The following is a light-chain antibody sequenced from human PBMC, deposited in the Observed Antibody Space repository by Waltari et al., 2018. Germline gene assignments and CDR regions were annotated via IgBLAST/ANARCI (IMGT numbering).Light chain of an antibody. CDR2: DVS. J-gene: IGLJ1*01. CDR1: SSDVGAYHY. Sequence: QSALTQPASVSGSPGQSITISCTGTSSDVGAYHYVSWYQPHPGKAPKLMIYDVSHRPSGVSNRFSGSKSGNTASLTISGLQAEDEADYYCSSYTTTNTLVFGTGTKVTVL. CDR3: SSYTTTNTLV. V-gene: IGLV2-14*03.